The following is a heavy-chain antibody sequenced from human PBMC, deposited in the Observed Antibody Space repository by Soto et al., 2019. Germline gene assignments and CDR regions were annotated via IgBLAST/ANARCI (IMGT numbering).Heavy chain of an antibody. J-gene: IGHJ4*02. V-gene: IGHV4-30-4*01. Sequence: QVQLQESGPGLVKPSQTLSLTCTVSAGSIRSGDYYWTWIRQPPGKGLEWIGYIDHSGSAYYNPSLKTRATISIDTSNTQSALKMTSVTAADTAVYYCAGELGTFYFDHWGQGTLVTVSS. CDR3: AGELGTFYFDH. D-gene: IGHD7-27*01. CDR1: AGSIRSGDYY. CDR2: IDHSGSA.